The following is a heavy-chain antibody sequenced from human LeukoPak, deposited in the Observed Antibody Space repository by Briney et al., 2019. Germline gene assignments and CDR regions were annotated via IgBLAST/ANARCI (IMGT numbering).Heavy chain of an antibody. CDR3: ASALGTIRFLEWFHFDY. CDR1: GGSLSNDY. V-gene: IGHV4-59*01. Sequence: SETLSLTCTLCGGSLSNDYWSWIPQSLGKGLERIGYIYDRGRPKYNPCRKSRVTISVDTSKNQFSLKLSSVTAADTAVYYCASALGTIRFLEWFHFDYWGQGALVTVSS. CDR2: IYDRGRP. D-gene: IGHD3-3*01. J-gene: IGHJ4*02.